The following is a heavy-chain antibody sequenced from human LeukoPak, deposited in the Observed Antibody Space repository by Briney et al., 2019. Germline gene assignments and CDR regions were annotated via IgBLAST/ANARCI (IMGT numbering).Heavy chain of an antibody. Sequence: SETLSLTCAVSSGSISSGGYSWSWIRQPPGKGLEWIGYIYHSGSTYYNPSLKSRVTISVDRSKNQFSLKLSSVTAADTAVYYCAREGSGGSPGAFDIWGQGTMVTVSS. CDR2: IYHSGST. CDR1: SGSISSGGYS. V-gene: IGHV4-30-2*01. J-gene: IGHJ3*02. CDR3: AREGSGGSPGAFDI. D-gene: IGHD2-15*01.